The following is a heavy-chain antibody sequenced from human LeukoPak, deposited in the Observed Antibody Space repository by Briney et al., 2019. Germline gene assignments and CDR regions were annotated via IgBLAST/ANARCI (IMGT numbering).Heavy chain of an antibody. CDR2: IYRSGST. V-gene: IGHV4-38-2*02. J-gene: IGHJ4*02. D-gene: IGHD6-19*01. CDR1: GYSISNGYY. Sequence: SETLSLTCTVSGYSISNGYYWDWIRQPPGRGLEWIGNIYRSGSTSYNPSLKSRVTISVDTSKNQFSLKVNSVTAADTAVYYCARRHSSGWFYYWGQGSLVTVSS. CDR3: ARRHSSGWFYY.